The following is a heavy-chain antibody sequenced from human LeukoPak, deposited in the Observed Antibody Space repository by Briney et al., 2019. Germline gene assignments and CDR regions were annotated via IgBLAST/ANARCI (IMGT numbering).Heavy chain of an antibody. CDR1: GFTFSNYE. D-gene: IGHD4-17*01. V-gene: IGHV3-48*03. J-gene: IGHJ4*02. CDR3: ARDPYGDLEFDYFDY. Sequence: GRSLRLSCAASGFTFSNYEMNWVRQAPGKGLEWLSYISSSAKTIFYADSVKGRFTISRDNAKNSLYLQMNSLRAEDTAVYYCARDPYGDLEFDYFDYWGQGSLVTVSS. CDR2: ISSSAKTI.